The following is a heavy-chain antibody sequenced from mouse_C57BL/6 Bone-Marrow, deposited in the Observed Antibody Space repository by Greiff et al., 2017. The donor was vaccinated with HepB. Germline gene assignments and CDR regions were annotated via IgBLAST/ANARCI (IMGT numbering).Heavy chain of an antibody. CDR3: ARHSGLLDYYGSFYWYFDV. D-gene: IGHD1-1*01. Sequence: DVMLVESGGGLVQPGGSLSLSCAASGFTFTDYYMSWVRQPPGKALEWLGFIRNKANGYTTEYSASVKGRFTISRDNSQSILYLQMNALRAEDSATYYCARHSGLLDYYGSFYWYFDVWGTGTTVTVSS. J-gene: IGHJ1*03. V-gene: IGHV7-3*01. CDR1: GFTFTDYY. CDR2: IRNKANGYTT.